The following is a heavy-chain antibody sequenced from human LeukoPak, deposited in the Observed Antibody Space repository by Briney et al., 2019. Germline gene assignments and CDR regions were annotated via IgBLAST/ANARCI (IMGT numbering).Heavy chain of an antibody. J-gene: IGHJ4*02. D-gene: IGHD2-15*01. CDR2: ISNNGGYT. CDR1: GFTFSSSA. Sequence: PGGSLRLSCAASGFTFSSSAMSWVRQAPGKGLEWDSAISNNGGYTYYADSVQGRFTISRDNSKSTLCLQMNSLRAEDTAVYYCAKQLGYCSDGSCYFPYWGQGTLATVSS. CDR3: AKQLGYCSDGSCYFPY. V-gene: IGHV3-23*01.